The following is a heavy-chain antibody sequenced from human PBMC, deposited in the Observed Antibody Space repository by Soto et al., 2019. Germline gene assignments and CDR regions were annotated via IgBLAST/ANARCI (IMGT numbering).Heavy chain of an antibody. V-gene: IGHV3-23*01. CDR3: AKDSWAIFGVPAGEYYAMDV. J-gene: IGHJ6*02. D-gene: IGHD3-3*01. Sequence: GSRRLSCVASGFTFENYAMSWVRQAPGKGLEWVSAISGSGGTTYYSDSVKGRFTISRDNSKNTVYLQMNDLRVEDAAEYFCAKDSWAIFGVPAGEYYAMDVWGQGTTVTVSS. CDR2: ISGSGGTT. CDR1: GFTFENYA.